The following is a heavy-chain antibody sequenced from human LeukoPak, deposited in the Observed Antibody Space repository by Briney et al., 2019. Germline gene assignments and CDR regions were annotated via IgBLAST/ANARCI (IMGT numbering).Heavy chain of an antibody. D-gene: IGHD4-17*01. CDR3: ARRGSGGDYGPYFQH. V-gene: IGHV4-4*07. Sequence: SETLSLTCTVSGGSISSYYWSWIRQPAGKGLEWIGRIYHSGSTYYNPSLKSRVTISVDTSKNQFSLKLSSVTAADTAVYYCARRGSGGDYGPYFQHWGQGTLVTVSS. CDR2: IYHSGST. J-gene: IGHJ1*01. CDR1: GGSISSYY.